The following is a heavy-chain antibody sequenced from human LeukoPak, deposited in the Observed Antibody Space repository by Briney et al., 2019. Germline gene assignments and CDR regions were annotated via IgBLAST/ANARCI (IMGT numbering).Heavy chain of an antibody. CDR2: INPNSGGT. D-gene: IGHD3-22*01. CDR1: GYTFTGYY. CDR3: ARVGVDSSGYYEIDY. Sequence: ASVKVSCKASGYTFTGYYMHWVRQAPGQGLEWMGWINPNSGGTNYAQKFQGRVTMTRDTSISTAYMELSRLRSDDTAVYYCARVGVDSSGYYEIDYWGQGTLVTVSS. V-gene: IGHV1-2*02. J-gene: IGHJ4*02.